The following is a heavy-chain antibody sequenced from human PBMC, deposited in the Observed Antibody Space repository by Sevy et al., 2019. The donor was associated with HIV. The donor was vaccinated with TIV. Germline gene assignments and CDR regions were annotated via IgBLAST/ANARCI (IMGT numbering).Heavy chain of an antibody. J-gene: IGHJ4*02. CDR1: GFIFSTYS. CDR3: ATYYYDSGGYSVFRFDY. Sequence: GGSLRLSCAASGFIFSTYSMNWVRQAPGKGLEWVSYISSGSSTMYYADSVKGRFTISRDNAKNSLYLQMNSLRDEDTAVYYCATYYYDSGGYSVFRFDYWGQGTLVTVSS. CDR2: ISSGSSTM. D-gene: IGHD3-22*01. V-gene: IGHV3-48*02.